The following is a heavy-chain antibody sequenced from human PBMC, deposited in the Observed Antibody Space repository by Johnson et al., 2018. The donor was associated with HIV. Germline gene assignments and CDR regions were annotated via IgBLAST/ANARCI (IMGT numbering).Heavy chain of an antibody. CDR3: YDFLIGQGFDV. Sequence: VQLVESGGGLVQPGGSLRLSCVASGFHFGNAWMNWVRQAPGKGLEWVGRIKSRTDGETTAYAAPVKDRFTISRDDSKNTLYLEMSSLKTEDTAVYFGYDFLIGQGFDVWGQGTKVTVSS. D-gene: IGHD3/OR15-3a*01. CDR2: IKSRTDGETT. CDR1: GFHFGNAW. J-gene: IGHJ3*01. V-gene: IGHV3-15*01.